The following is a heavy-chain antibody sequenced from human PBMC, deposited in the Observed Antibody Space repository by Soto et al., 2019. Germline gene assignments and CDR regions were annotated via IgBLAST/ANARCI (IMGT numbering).Heavy chain of an antibody. V-gene: IGHV5-51*01. J-gene: IGHJ6*02. CDR2: IYPGDSDT. CDR3: ARLGFDFDFLSGYYNVHHYYGIDV. D-gene: IGHD3-3*01. CDR1: GYVIINYC. Sequence: GESLQISCKGVGYVIINYCIGWVRQMPGESLKRMGIIYPGDSDTRYSPSFQVQVTISADKSINTVYLQWSSLKASDTAMYYCARLGFDFDFLSGYYNVHHYYGIDVWGQGTTVTVSS.